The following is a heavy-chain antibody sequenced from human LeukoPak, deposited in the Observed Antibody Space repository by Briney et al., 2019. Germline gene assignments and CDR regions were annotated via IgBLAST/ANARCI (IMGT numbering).Heavy chain of an antibody. J-gene: IGHJ3*02. V-gene: IGHV4-39*07. CDR2: IYHSGST. CDR3: ARGKRSSSGWYFDAFDI. Sequence: SETLSLTCTVSGGSISSSSYYWGWIRQPPGKGLEWIGSIYHSGSTYYNPSLKSRVTISVDTSKNQFSLKLSSVTAVDTAVYYCARGKRSSSGWYFDAFDIWGQGTMVTVSS. CDR1: GGSISSSSYY. D-gene: IGHD6-19*01.